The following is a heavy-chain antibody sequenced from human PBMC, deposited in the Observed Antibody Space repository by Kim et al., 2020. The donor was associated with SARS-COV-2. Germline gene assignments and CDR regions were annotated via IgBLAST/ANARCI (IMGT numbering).Heavy chain of an antibody. J-gene: IGHJ4*02. Sequence: GGSLRLSCTASGFNFRSYWMTWVRQAPGKGLEWLANIKEDGSEKYYVDSVKGRFTISRDNAKNSLYLQMNSLRAEDTAVYYCARDSGNGNFDYWGQGTLVTVSS. CDR1: GFNFRSYW. CDR3: ARDSGNGNFDY. D-gene: IGHD2-15*01. CDR2: IKEDGSEK. V-gene: IGHV3-7*01.